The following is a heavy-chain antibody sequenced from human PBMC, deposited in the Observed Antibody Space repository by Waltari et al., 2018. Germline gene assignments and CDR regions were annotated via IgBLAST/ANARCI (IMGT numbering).Heavy chain of an antibody. Sequence: QVQLQESGPGLVKPSETLSLTCTVSGGSISSYYWSWIRQPPGKGLEWIGYSYYSGSTNDNPALKSRVTISVGTSKNQFSLKLSSVTAADTAGYYCASAYYYYGMDVWGQGTTVTVSS. J-gene: IGHJ6*02. V-gene: IGHV4-59*01. CDR2: SYYSGST. CDR3: ASAYYYYGMDV. CDR1: GGSISSYY.